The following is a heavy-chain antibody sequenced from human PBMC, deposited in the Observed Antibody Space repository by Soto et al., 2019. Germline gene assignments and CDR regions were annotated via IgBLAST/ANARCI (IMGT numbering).Heavy chain of an antibody. D-gene: IGHD5-12*01. CDR3: ARYPSYSPHFDY. V-gene: IGHV4-39*01. CDR1: GGSISSSSYY. Sequence: QLQLQESGPGLVKPSETLSLTCTVSGGSISSSSYYWGWIRQPPGKGLEWIGSIYYSGSTYYNPSLKSRVTISVDTSKNQFSLKLSSVTAADTAVYYCARYPSYSPHFDYWGQGTLVTVSS. J-gene: IGHJ4*02. CDR2: IYYSGST.